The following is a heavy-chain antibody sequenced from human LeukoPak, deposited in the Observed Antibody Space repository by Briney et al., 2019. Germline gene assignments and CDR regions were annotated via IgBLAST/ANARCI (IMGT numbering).Heavy chain of an antibody. CDR2: IYYSGST. CDR1: GGSISSYY. Sequence: PSETLSLTCTVSGGSISSYYWSWIRQPPGKGLEWLGYIYYSGSTNYNPSLKSRVTISVDTSKNQFSLKLSSVTAADTAVYYCARDSSGYPEYFQHWGQGTLVTVSS. V-gene: IGHV4-59*01. D-gene: IGHD3-22*01. J-gene: IGHJ1*01. CDR3: ARDSSGYPEYFQH.